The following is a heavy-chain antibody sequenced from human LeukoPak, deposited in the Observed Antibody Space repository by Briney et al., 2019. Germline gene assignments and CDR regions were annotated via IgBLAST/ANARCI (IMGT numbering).Heavy chain of an antibody. V-gene: IGHV3-21*01. CDR2: ISSSSSYI. D-gene: IGHD6-13*01. CDR3: AREEHSSSWTVDY. Sequence: GGSLRLSCAASGFAFSTYWMDWVRQAPGKGLEWVSSISSSSSYIYYADSVKGRFTISRDNAKNSLYLQMNSLRAEDTAVYYCAREEHSSSWTVDYWGQGTLVTVSS. J-gene: IGHJ4*02. CDR1: GFAFSTYW.